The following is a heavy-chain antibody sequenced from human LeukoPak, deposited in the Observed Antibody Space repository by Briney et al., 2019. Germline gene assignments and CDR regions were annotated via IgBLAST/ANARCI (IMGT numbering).Heavy chain of an antibody. D-gene: IGHD3-10*01. CDR3: AKVGSGSYYYGSGSSHDFDY. V-gene: IGHV3-74*01. J-gene: IGHJ4*02. Sequence: PGGSLRLSCAASGFTFSTYWMHWVRQAPGKGLLCVSGTNSNGRSTSYADSVKGRFTMSRDNAKNTLYLQMDSLRAEDTAVYYCAKVGSGSYYYGSGSSHDFDYWGQGTLVTVSS. CDR1: GFTFSTYW. CDR2: TNSNGRST.